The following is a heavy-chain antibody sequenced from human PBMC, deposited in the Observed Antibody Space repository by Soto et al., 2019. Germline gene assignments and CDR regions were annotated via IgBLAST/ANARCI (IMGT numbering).Heavy chain of an antibody. CDR1: GYTFTSYA. CDR3: ARGSSWAHFDY. Sequence: QVQLVQSGAEVKKPGASVKVSCKASGYTFTSYAIHWGSQAPGQSLDGMGWINTAKDITGYSQHFQGRVTITRYTSANMVYMEVSSLRSEDTALYYCARGSSWAHFDYWGQGNLVTVSS. D-gene: IGHD6-13*01. V-gene: IGHV1-3*04. CDR2: INTAKDIT. J-gene: IGHJ4*02.